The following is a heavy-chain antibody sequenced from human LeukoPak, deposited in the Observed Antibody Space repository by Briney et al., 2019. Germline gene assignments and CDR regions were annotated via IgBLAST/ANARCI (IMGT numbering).Heavy chain of an antibody. Sequence: ASVTVSFKASGYTFTSYGISWVRQAPGQGLEWMGWISAYNGNTNYAQKLQGRVTMTTDTSTSTAYMELRSLRSDDTAVYYCARVIRQQLVHGYDPWGQGTLVTVSS. D-gene: IGHD6-13*01. CDR1: GYTFTSYG. CDR2: ISAYNGNT. V-gene: IGHV1-18*01. J-gene: IGHJ5*02. CDR3: ARVIRQQLVHGYDP.